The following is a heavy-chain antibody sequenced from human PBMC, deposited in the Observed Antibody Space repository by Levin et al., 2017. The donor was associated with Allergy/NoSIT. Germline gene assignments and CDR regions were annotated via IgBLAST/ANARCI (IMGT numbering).Heavy chain of an antibody. J-gene: IGHJ3*01. CDR3: SRGRYCVTTTCYGAFDL. CDR2: IDPADSYT. Sequence: EASVKVSCKGSGYSFTNYWITWVRQMPGKGLEWMGRIDPADSYTKYSSSFQGHVSMSVDKSTSTAYLQWSSLRASDTAIYYCSRGRYCVTTTCYGAFDLWGQGTMVTVSS. CDR1: GYSFTNYW. D-gene: IGHD2-2*01. V-gene: IGHV5-10-1*01.